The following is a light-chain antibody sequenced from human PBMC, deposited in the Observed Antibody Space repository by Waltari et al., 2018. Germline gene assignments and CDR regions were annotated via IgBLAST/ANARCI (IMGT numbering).Light chain of an antibody. CDR1: LLDSGGYND. V-gene: IGKV2-28*01. CDR3: MQALQGPLT. J-gene: IGKJ4*01. Sequence: LLDSGGYNDVDWYLRTPGHAPQRVCALDSNRACGCPDRFSGSGSGTDFTREISRVEAEDVGVYYCMQALQGPLTFGGGMKVEVK. CDR2: LDS.